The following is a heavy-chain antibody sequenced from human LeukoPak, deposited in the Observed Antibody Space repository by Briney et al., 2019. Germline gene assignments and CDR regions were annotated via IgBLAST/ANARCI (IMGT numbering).Heavy chain of an antibody. D-gene: IGHD3-10*01. CDR3: ARDGGKGEFDY. J-gene: IGHJ4*02. CDR2: ISAYNGNT. V-gene: IGHV1-18*01. CDR1: GFTFTNYG. Sequence: GASVKVSCKASGFTFTNYGITWVRQPPGQGLEWMGWISAYNGNTNYAQKLQGRVPMTTDTSTTTAYMELRSLRFDDTAVYYCARDGGKGEFDYWGQGTLVTVSS.